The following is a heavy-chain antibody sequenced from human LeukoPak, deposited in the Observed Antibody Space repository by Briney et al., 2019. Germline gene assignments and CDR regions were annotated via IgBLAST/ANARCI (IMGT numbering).Heavy chain of an antibody. D-gene: IGHD3-22*01. J-gene: IGHJ4*02. Sequence: PGGTLRLSCAASGFTFSSYGMSWVRQAPGKGLEWVSAISGSGGSTYYADSVKGRFTISRDNSKNTLYLQMNSLRAEDTAVYYCAKMGITMIVVVITHFDYWGQGTLVTVSS. CDR1: GFTFSSYG. CDR2: ISGSGGST. CDR3: AKMGITMIVVVITHFDY. V-gene: IGHV3-23*01.